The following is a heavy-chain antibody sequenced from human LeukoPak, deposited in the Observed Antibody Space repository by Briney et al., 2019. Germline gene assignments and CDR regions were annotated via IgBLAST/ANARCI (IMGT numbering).Heavy chain of an antibody. V-gene: IGHV1-69*05. CDR1: GGTFSSYA. Sequence: GSSVKVSCKASGGTFSSYAISWVRQAPGQGLEWMGGIIPIFGTANYAQKFQGRVTITTDESTSTAYMELSSLRSEDTAVCYCAGGGFTRNYYYYMDVWGKGTTVTVSS. J-gene: IGHJ6*03. CDR2: IIPIFGTA. CDR3: AGGGFTRNYYYYMDV.